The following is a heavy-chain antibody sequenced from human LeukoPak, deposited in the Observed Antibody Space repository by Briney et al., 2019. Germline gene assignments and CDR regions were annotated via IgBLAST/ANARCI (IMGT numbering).Heavy chain of an antibody. J-gene: IGHJ5*02. CDR2: ISWNSGSI. CDR3: AKDPIPYSSRGNWFDP. CDR1: GFTFSSYA. V-gene: IGHV3-9*01. D-gene: IGHD6-13*01. Sequence: GGSLRLSCAASGFTFSSYAMSWVRQAPGKGLEWVSGISWNSGSIGYADSVKGRFTISRDNAKNSLYLQMNSLRAEDTALYYCAKDPIPYSSRGNWFDPWGQGTLVTVSS.